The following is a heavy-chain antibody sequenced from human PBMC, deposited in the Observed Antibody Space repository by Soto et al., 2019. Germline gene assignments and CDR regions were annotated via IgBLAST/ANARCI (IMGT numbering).Heavy chain of an antibody. V-gene: IGHV3-30-3*01. CDR2: ISYDGSNK. J-gene: IGHJ3*02. CDR3: ARDYDSSGIHDAFDI. CDR1: GFTFSSYA. Sequence: QVQLVESGGGVVQPGRSLRLSCAASGFTFSSYAMHWVRQAPGKGLEWVAVISYDGSNKYYADSVKGRFTNSRDNSKNTLYLQMNSLRAEDTAVYYCARDYDSSGIHDAFDIWGQGTMVTVSS. D-gene: IGHD3-22*01.